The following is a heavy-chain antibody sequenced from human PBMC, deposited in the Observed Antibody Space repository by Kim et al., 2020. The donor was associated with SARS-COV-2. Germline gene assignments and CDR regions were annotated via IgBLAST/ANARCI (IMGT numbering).Heavy chain of an antibody. J-gene: IGHJ4*02. CDR3: ITEWNGPQH. V-gene: IGHV3-15*01. CDR2: IKSKTDGETT. CDR1: GFTFYNAW. D-gene: IGHD1-1*01. Sequence: GGSLRLSCAASGFTFYNAWMSWVRQAPGKGLEWVGRIKSKTDGETTDYGAPAKGRFAISRDDSQNTLYLQMDSLKIEDTALYYCITEWNGPQHWGQGTLFTVSS.